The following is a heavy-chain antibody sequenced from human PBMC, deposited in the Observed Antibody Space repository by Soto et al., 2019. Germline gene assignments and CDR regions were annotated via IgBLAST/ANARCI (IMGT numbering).Heavy chain of an antibody. CDR3: ARAGIVGAAEAFYYYYGMDV. V-gene: IGHV4-59*01. CDR2: IYYSGST. Sequence: SETLSLTCTVSGGSISSYYWSWIRQPPGKGLEWIGYIYYSGSTNYNPSHKSRVTISVDTSKNQFSLKLSSVTAADTAVYYCARAGIVGAAEAFYYYYGMDVWGQGTTVTVSS. D-gene: IGHD1-26*01. J-gene: IGHJ6*02. CDR1: GGSISSYY.